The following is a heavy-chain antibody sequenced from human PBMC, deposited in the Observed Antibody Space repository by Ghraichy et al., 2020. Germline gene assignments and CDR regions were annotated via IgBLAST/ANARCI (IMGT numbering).Heavy chain of an antibody. CDR3: VMDFSSGYSQPDY. CDR2: MNPNSGNT. CDR1: GYTFTSYD. J-gene: IGHJ4*02. V-gene: IGHV1-8*01. D-gene: IGHD3-22*01. Sequence: ASVKVSCKASGYTFTSYDINWVRQATGQGLEWMGWMNPNSGNTGYAQKFQGRVTMTRNTSISTAYMELSSLRSEDMAGYYCVMDFSSGYSQPDYWGQGTLVTVSS.